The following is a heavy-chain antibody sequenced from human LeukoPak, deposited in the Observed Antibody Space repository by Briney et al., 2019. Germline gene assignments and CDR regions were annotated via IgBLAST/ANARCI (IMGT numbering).Heavy chain of an antibody. V-gene: IGHV4-34*01. D-gene: IGHD3-22*01. CDR3: ARGGQDDYDSSGYYYLPFDS. CDR2: INHSGST. CDR1: GGSFSGYY. J-gene: IGHJ4*02. Sequence: SETLSLTCAVYGGSFSGYYWSWIRQPPGKGLEWIGEINHSGSTNYNPSLKSRLTISVDTSKNQFSLKLSSVTAADTAVYYWARGGQDDYDSSGYYYLPFDSWGQGTLVTVSS.